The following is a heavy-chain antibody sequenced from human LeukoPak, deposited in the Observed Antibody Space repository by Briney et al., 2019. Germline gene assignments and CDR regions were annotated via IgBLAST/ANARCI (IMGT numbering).Heavy chain of an antibody. D-gene: IGHD6-25*01. Sequence: PTVKVSCKAFGYSLTNYYVHGVPQAPGQGLEWMGEINPSGGSTSYAQKSQGRITVTRDTYTNTVYMDLSSLRSEDTATYYCARGAPATRIGAGRFDYWGQGSLLTVAS. CDR3: ARGAPATRIGAGRFDY. CDR1: GYSLTNYY. J-gene: IGHJ4*02. CDR2: INPSGGST. V-gene: IGHV1-46*01.